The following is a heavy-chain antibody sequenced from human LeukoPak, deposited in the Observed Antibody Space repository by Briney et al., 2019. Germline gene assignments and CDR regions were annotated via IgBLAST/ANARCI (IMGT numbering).Heavy chain of an antibody. D-gene: IGHD2-15*01. Sequence: PGESLRLSCAASGFTFSGYWMHWVRQAPGKGLVWVSRIKSDGSSTNYADSVKGRFTISRDNAKNTLYLQMNSLRAEDTAVYYCAREGSGGTPQYADAFDIWGQGTMVTVSS. CDR1: GFTFSGYW. J-gene: IGHJ3*02. CDR3: AREGSGGTPQYADAFDI. CDR2: IKSDGSST. V-gene: IGHV3-74*01.